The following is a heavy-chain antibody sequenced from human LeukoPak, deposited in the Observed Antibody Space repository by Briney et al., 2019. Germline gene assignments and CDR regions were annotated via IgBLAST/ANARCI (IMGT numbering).Heavy chain of an antibody. V-gene: IGHV3-66*01. CDR3: ARDQFSAAAGSPGNYYYYGMDV. D-gene: IGHD6-13*01. CDR1: GFTVSSNY. Sequence: GGSLRLSCAASGFTVSSNYMSCVRHAPGKGLWWGSDIYSGGITYYADSVKGRFTISRDNSKNTLYLQMNSLRAEDTAVYYCARDQFSAAAGSPGNYYYYGMDVWGQGTTVTVSS. J-gene: IGHJ6*02. CDR2: IYSGGIT.